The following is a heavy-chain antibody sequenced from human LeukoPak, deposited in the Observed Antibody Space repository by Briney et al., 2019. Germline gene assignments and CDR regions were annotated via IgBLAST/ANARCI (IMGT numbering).Heavy chain of an antibody. J-gene: IGHJ4*02. CDR1: GFTFSDHY. Sequence: GGSLRLSCAASGFTFSDHYMDWVRQAPGKGLEWVGRTRTKTNSYTTEYAASVKGRFTISRDDSKNSLYLQMNSLKTEDTAVYYCARGAPRNRRPFISEYWGQGTLVTVSS. D-gene: IGHD2/OR15-2a*01. V-gene: IGHV3-72*01. CDR2: TRTKTNSYTT. CDR3: ARGAPRNRRPFISEY.